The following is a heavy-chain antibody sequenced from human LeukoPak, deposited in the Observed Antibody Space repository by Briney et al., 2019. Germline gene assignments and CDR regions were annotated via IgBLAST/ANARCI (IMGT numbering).Heavy chain of an antibody. CDR1: GFTFSSYS. Sequence: GGSLRLSCAASGFTFSSYSMNWVRQAPGKGLEWVSAISGSGGSTYYADSVKGRFTISRDNSKNTLFLQMNSLRAEDTAVYYCSLRAFWFDPWGQGTLVSVSS. CDR2: ISGSGGST. CDR3: SLRAFWFDP. D-gene: IGHD2-21*02. V-gene: IGHV3-23*01. J-gene: IGHJ5*02.